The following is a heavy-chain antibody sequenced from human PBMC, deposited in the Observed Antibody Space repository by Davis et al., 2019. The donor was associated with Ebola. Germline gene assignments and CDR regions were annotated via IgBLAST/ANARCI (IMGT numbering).Heavy chain of an antibody. CDR3: ARVSGSSGWYD. CDR2: IIPIFDTT. V-gene: IGHV1-69*13. J-gene: IGHJ4*02. CDR1: GGTFSSYA. Sequence: AASVKVSCKASGGTFSSYAISWVRQAPGQGLEWMGDIIPIFDTTNYAQKFQGRVTITADESTSTAYMELSSLRSEDSAVYYCARVSGSSGWYDWGQGTLVTVSS. D-gene: IGHD6-19*01.